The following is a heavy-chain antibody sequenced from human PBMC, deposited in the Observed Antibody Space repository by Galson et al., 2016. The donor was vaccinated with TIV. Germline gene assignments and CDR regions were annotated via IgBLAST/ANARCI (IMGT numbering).Heavy chain of an antibody. CDR1: GGTFSSYV. D-gene: IGHD1-14*01. J-gene: IGHJ6*02. CDR2: IIPLFRTT. V-gene: IGHV1-69*13. CDR3: ASDRNTAFDTYNQYHGMDV. Sequence: SVKVSCKASGGTFSSYVFNWVRLAPGQGLEWMGGIIPLFRTTNYAPKFQGRVTITADESTNTAYMELNSLKYGDTAVYYCASDRNTAFDTYNQYHGMDVWGQGTTVTVSS.